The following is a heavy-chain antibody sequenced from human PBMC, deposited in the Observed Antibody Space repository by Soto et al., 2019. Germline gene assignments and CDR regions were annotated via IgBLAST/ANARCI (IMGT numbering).Heavy chain of an antibody. J-gene: IGHJ3*02. V-gene: IGHV3-48*01. CDR2: ISTTTSTI. Sequence: EVQLVESGGGLVQPGRSLRLSCAASGFTFSSYTMNWVRQAPGKGLEWVSYISTTTSTIFYADSVKGRFTISRDNAKSSLDLQMNSLRVEDTAVYYCVRRRQWRDGDAFDIWGQGTMVTVSS. D-gene: IGHD6-19*01. CDR3: VRRRQWRDGDAFDI. CDR1: GFTFSSYT.